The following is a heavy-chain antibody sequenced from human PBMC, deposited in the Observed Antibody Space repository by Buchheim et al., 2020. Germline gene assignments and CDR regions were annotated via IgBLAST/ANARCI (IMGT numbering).Heavy chain of an antibody. J-gene: IGHJ4*02. CDR2: IDADGTRT. D-gene: IGHD3-10*01. Sequence: EVQLVESGGGLAQPGGSLRLPCEVSGFTFSRNWMHWVRQAPGKGLVWVSRIDADGTRTTYADSVRGRFIISRDNAKNTVYLQMNSLRAEDTAVYYCTTGTGGSGSPLGAFWGQGTL. CDR1: GFTFSRNW. CDR3: TTGTGGSGSPLGAF. V-gene: IGHV3-74*01.